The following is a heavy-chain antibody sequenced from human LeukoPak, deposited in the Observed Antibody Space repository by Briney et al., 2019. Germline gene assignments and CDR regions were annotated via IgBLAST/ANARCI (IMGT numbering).Heavy chain of an antibody. CDR2: ISSSSSYI. D-gene: IGHD3-10*01. J-gene: IGHJ4*02. V-gene: IGHV3-21*01. Sequence: GGSLRLSCAASGFTFSNYGMNWVRQAPGKGLEWVSFISSSSSYINYGDSVKGRFTISRDNAKNSLYLQMNSLRAEDTAIYYCARGGYGSGSYYKYWGQGNLVTVSS. CDR3: ARGGYGSGSYYKY. CDR1: GFTFSNYG.